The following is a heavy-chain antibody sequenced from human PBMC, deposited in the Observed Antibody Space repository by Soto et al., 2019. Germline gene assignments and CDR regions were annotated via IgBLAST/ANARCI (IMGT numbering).Heavy chain of an antibody. V-gene: IGHV3-21*01. CDR3: AKDRLANPPYYYYYYGLDV. CDR1: GFTFSTYT. CDR2: INGRGNYI. J-gene: IGHJ6*02. Sequence: GGSLRLSCASSGFTFSTYTMNWVRQAPGKGLEWVSSINGRGNYIYYADSVKGRFTISRDRSKNTLYLQMNSLRAADTAVYYCAKDRLANPPYYYYYYGLDVWGQGTTVTVSS.